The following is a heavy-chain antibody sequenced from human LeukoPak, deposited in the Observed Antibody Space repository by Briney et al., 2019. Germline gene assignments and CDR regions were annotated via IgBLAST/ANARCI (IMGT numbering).Heavy chain of an antibody. CDR1: GGSISSGDYY. J-gene: IGHJ3*02. CDR2: IYYSGST. Sequence: SETLSLTCTVSGGSISSGDYYWSWIRQPPGKGLEWIGYIYYSGSTYYNPSLKSRVTISVDTSKNQFSLKLSSVTAADTAVYWYAKQWLRNAFDIWGQGTMVTVSS. CDR3: AKQWLRNAFDI. V-gene: IGHV4-30-4*08. D-gene: IGHD3-22*01.